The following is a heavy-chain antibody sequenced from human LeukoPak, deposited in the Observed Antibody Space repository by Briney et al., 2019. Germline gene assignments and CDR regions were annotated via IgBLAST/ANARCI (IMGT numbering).Heavy chain of an antibody. J-gene: IGHJ4*02. D-gene: IGHD4-17*01. V-gene: IGHV1-69*13. CDR1: GGTFSSYA. CDR3: ARGGYGEAPCDY. CDR2: IIPIFGTA. Sequence: GASVKVSCKASGGTFSSYAMSWVRQAPGQGLEWMGGIIPIFGTANYAQKFQGRVTITADESTSTAYMELSSLRSEDTAVYYCARGGYGEAPCDYWGQGTLVTVSS.